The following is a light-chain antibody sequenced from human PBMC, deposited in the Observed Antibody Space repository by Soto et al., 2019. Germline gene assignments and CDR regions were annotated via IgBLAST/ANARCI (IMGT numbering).Light chain of an antibody. V-gene: IGKV1-39*01. CDR2: VAS. Sequence: DIQMTQSPSSLSASVGDRVTITCRASQSIRNYVSWYQQKPGKAPKFLIYVASTLQIGVPSRFSGSGSGTDFTLTISSLQPEDFATYYCQQTYSSPHTFGPGTELQIK. J-gene: IGKJ2*01. CDR3: QQTYSSPHT. CDR1: QSIRNY.